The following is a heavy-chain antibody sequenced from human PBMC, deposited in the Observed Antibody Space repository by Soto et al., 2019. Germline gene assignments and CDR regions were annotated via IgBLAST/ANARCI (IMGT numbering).Heavy chain of an antibody. CDR3: AKEMRYCSGGSCYSDAFDI. J-gene: IGHJ3*02. Sequence: GGSLRLSCAASGLTFSTYAMNWVRQAPGKGLEWVSGISGSGTKTYYADSVKGRFTISRDNSKNTVHLQMNSLRAEDTAVYYCAKEMRYCSGGSCYSDAFDIWGQGTMVTVSS. CDR1: GLTFSTYA. V-gene: IGHV3-23*01. CDR2: ISGSGTKT. D-gene: IGHD2-15*01.